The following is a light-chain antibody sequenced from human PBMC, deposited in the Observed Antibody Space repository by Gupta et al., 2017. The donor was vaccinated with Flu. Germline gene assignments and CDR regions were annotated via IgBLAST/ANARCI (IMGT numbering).Light chain of an antibody. CDR1: KLGYIY. CDR2: QDD. V-gene: IGLV3-1*01. Sequence: ELTQPPAVSVFPGQTATITCSGDKLGYIYVSWYQQKPGQSLVLVIYQDDQRPSGIPGRISGSNSGNTATLTIGGTQEMDEDDYYCQAWDSGTCGFGGGTKLTVL. CDR3: QAWDSGTCG. J-gene: IGLJ2*01.